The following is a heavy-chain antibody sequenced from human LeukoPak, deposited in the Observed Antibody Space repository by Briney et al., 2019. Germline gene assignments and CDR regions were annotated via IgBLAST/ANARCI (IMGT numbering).Heavy chain of an antibody. V-gene: IGHV3-74*01. Sequence: AGGSLVLYCAAPGFPLNNSWLHWVRPAPGKGLVWASRVDPDGNTDYADSLKGRLTISRDNAKNTRYLQMNSLRAEDTAGYRGARDVRGPHDFWGQGTLVTVSS. CDR3: ARDVRGPHDF. J-gene: IGHJ4*02. CDR2: VDPDGNT. D-gene: IGHD2/OR15-2a*01. CDR1: GFPLNNSW.